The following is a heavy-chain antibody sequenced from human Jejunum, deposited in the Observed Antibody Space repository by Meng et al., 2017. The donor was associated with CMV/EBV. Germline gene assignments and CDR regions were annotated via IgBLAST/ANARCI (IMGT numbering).Heavy chain of an antibody. D-gene: IGHD1-26*01. V-gene: IGHV4-59*08. CDR2: IYYTGTT. Sequence: GGSISPYYWSWIRQSPGKGLEWIAYIYYTGTTDYNPALKSRVTISVDTSKNQFSLKLSSVTAADTAVYFCARHRSVGATASHAFDIWGQGTLVTVSS. CDR3: ARHRSVGATASHAFDI. J-gene: IGHJ3*02. CDR1: GGSISPYY.